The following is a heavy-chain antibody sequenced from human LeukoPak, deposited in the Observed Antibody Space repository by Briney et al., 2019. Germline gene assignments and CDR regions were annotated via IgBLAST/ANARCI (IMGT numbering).Heavy chain of an antibody. CDR2: IWYDGSNK. D-gene: IGHD4-23*01. CDR3: ARGGLRWYPYYFDY. J-gene: IGHJ4*02. Sequence: PGGSLRLSCAASGFTFSSYGMHWVRQAPGKGLEWVAVIWYDGSNKYYADSVKGRFTISRDNSKNTLYLQMNSLRAEDTAVYYCARGGLRWYPYYFDYWGQGTLVTVSS. V-gene: IGHV3-33*01. CDR1: GFTFSSYG.